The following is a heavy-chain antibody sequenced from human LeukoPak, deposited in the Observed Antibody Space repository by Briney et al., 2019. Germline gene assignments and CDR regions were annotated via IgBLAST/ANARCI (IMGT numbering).Heavy chain of an antibody. CDR2: ISSSSSYI. V-gene: IGHV3-21*01. CDR3: GKGHTTKRWLQNGDAFDI. Sequence: PGGSLRLSCAASGFTFSSYSMNWVRQAPGKGLEWVSSISSSSSYIYYADSVKGRFTISRDNAKNSLYLQMNSLRAEDTAVYYCGKGHTTKRWLQNGDAFDIWGQGTMVTVSS. D-gene: IGHD5-24*01. CDR1: GFTFSSYS. J-gene: IGHJ3*02.